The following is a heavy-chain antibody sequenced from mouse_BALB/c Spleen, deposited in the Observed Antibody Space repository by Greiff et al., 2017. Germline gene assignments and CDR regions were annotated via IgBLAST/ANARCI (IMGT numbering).Heavy chain of an antibody. J-gene: IGHJ4*01. CDR1: GFTFSSYA. V-gene: IGHV5-6-5*01. Sequence: VHLVESGGGLVKPGGSLKLSCAASGFTFSSYAMSWVRQTPEKRLEWVASISSGGSTYYPDSVKGRFTISRDNARNILYLQMSSLRSEDTAMYYCARVYYGNYEAMDYWGQGTSVTVSS. CDR2: ISSGGST. CDR3: ARVYYGNYEAMDY. D-gene: IGHD2-1*01.